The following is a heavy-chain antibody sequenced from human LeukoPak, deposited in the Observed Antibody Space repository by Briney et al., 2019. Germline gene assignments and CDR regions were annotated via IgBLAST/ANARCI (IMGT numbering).Heavy chain of an antibody. V-gene: IGHV3-21*01. D-gene: IGHD3-3*01. CDR2: ISPSSTYI. CDR3: AKASIDDFWGGPYYFDY. Sequence: GGSLRLSCVASGFNFSTYTMNWVRQAPGKGLEWVASISPSSTYIFYADSLKGRFTISRDNSKNTLYLQMNSLRAEDTAVYYCAKASIDDFWGGPYYFDYWGQGTLVTVSS. CDR1: GFNFSTYT. J-gene: IGHJ4*02.